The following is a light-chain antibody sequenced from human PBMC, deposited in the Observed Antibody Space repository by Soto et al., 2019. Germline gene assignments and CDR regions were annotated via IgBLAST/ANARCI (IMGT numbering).Light chain of an antibody. V-gene: IGKV3-15*01. CDR3: QQRSNWPLT. J-gene: IGKJ4*01. CDR2: GAS. Sequence: EIVMTQSPATLSVSPGERATPSCVASQSISSNLAWYQQKAGQAGRLLIYGASTRATDIPATFTGSGSGTEFTLTISSLQSEDIAVYYCQQRSNWPLTVGGGTKVDIK. CDR1: QSISSN.